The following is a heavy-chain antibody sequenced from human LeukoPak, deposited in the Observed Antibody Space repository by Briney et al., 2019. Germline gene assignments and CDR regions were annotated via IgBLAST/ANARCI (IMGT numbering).Heavy chain of an antibody. J-gene: IGHJ3*02. CDR2: INPNSGGT. V-gene: IGHV1-2*02. CDR1: GYTFTGYY. Sequence: ASVKVSCKASGYTFTGYYMHWVRQAPGQGLEWMGWINPNSGGTNYAQKFQGRVTMTRDTSISTAYMELSRLRSEDTAVYYCARARDDQQWLVEFAFDIWGQGTMVTVSS. D-gene: IGHD6-19*01. CDR3: ARARDDQQWLVEFAFDI.